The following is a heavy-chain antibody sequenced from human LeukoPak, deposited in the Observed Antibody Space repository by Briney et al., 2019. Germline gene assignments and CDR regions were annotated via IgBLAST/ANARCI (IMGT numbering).Heavy chain of an antibody. CDR3: ARGPYSGSYRFDY. CDR1: GGSISSGGYS. J-gene: IGHJ4*02. V-gene: IGHV4-30-2*01. CDR2: IYHSGST. D-gene: IGHD1-26*01. Sequence: SQTLSLTCAVSGGSISSGGYSWSWIRQPPGKGPEWIGYIYHSGSTYYNPSLKSRVTISVDRPKNQFSLKLSSVTAADTAVYYCARGPYSGSYRFDYWGQGTLVTVSS.